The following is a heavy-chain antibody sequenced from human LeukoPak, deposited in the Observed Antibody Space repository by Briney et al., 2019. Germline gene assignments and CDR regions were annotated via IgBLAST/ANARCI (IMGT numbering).Heavy chain of an antibody. D-gene: IGHD3-10*01. Sequence: GEALKISCKGSGNSITSYWIAWVRQMPRKGLELMGVIYPGDSDTTYSPSFQGQVTISADKSISNAYLQGSSLRASDTAMYYCAGQWGRGSGSYLGYWGQGTLVTVSS. J-gene: IGHJ4*02. CDR3: AGQWGRGSGSYLGY. V-gene: IGHV5-51*01. CDR2: IYPGDSDT. CDR1: GNSITSYW.